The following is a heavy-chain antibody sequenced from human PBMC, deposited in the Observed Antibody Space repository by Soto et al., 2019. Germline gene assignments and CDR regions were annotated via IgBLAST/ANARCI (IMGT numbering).Heavy chain of an antibody. CDR2: ISSSGSTI. V-gene: IGHV3-11*01. CDR1: GGSISSYY. Sequence: LSLTCTVSGGSISSYYWSWIRQAPGKGLEWVSYISSSGSTIYYADSVKGRFNISRDNAKNSLKLQINSLRAEDTAVYYCARLSLDYYDSSGYYVLLDYWGQGTLVTVSS. J-gene: IGHJ4*02. D-gene: IGHD3-22*01. CDR3: ARLSLDYYDSSGYYVLLDY.